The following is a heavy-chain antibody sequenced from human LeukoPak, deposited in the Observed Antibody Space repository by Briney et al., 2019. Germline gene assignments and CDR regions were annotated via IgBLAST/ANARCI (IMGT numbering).Heavy chain of an antibody. D-gene: IGHD3-10*01. J-gene: IGHJ6*03. V-gene: IGHV3-30*02. CDR2: IEYDGSDK. Sequence: QPGGSLRLSCVASGFSFGDYGMHWVRQAPGKGLEWMAFIEYDGSDKFYADSVKGRITISGDNSKNTLYLQMNGLKIEDTAVYFCAKGDSGSYYYYMNVWGKGTTVIVSS. CDR1: GFSFGDYG. CDR3: AKGDSGSYYYYMNV.